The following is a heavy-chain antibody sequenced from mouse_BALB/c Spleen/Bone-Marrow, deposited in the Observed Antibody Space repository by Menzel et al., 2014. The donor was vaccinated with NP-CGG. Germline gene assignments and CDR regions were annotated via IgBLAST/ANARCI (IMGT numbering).Heavy chain of an antibody. Sequence: VQLQQPGPSLVKPSQTLSLTCSVTGDSITSGYWNWIRKFPGNKLEYMGYISYSGITYYNPSLKSRISITRDTSKNQDYLKVNSVTTEDTATYFCARLEEGYGNYEGYYYALDYWGQGTSVTVSS. V-gene: IGHV3-8*02. CDR1: GDSITSGY. J-gene: IGHJ4*01. CDR3: ARLEEGYGNYEGYYYALDY. CDR2: ISYSGIT. D-gene: IGHD2-10*02.